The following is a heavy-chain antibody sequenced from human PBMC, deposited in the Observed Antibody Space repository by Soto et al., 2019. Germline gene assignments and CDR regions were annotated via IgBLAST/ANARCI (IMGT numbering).Heavy chain of an antibody. D-gene: IGHD3-3*01. CDR3: ASCERFPRVGVDYYDLDV. J-gene: IGHJ6*02. CDR2: MSFDGNHQ. Sequence: QVHLVESGGGVVQPGGSLRLSCAASGFTINRNDMYWVRQAPGKGLEWVAVMSFDGNHQHYADSVKGRFTISRDNSKNTMSLEMNSMRSEDTAVYYCASCERFPRVGVDYYDLDVWGQGTTVIVSS. V-gene: IGHV3-30*03. CDR1: GFTINRND.